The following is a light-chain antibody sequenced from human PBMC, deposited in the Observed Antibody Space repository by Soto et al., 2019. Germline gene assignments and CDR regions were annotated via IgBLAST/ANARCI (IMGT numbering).Light chain of an antibody. CDR2: DAS. CDR1: QTIDNT. Sequence: EIVMTQSPATLSLSPGERATLSCRASQTIDNTLAWYQRKPGQAPRLLIYDASTRATGVPARFSGSGSGTDVTLTISSLQSEDFAGYYCQHYNYWPYTFGQGTKVEIK. V-gene: IGKV3-15*01. CDR3: QHYNYWPYT. J-gene: IGKJ2*01.